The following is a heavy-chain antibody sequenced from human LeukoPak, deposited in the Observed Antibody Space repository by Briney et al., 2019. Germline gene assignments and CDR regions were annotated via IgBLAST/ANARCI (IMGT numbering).Heavy chain of an antibody. D-gene: IGHD3-3*01. V-gene: IGHV1-2*02. CDR3: ARAQGLNEYYDFWSGYYEFDY. Sequence: ASAKVSCKASGYTFTGYYMHWVRQAPGQGLEWMGWINPNSGGTNYAQKFQGRVTMTRDTSISTAYMELSRLRSDDTAVYYCARAQGLNEYYDFWSGYYEFDYWGQGTLVTVSS. CDR1: GYTFTGYY. J-gene: IGHJ4*02. CDR2: INPNSGGT.